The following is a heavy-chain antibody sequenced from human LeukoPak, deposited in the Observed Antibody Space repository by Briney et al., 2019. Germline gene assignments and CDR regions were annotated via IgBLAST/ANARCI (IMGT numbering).Heavy chain of an antibody. CDR1: GFTFSSYW. J-gene: IGHJ3*02. V-gene: IGHV3-7*01. CDR2: IKQDGSEK. Sequence: GGSLRLSCAASGFTFSSYWMTWARQAPGKGLEWVANIKQDGSEKYYVDSVMGRSTISRDNAKNSLYLQMNSLRAEDTAVFYCARASGDYGGAFDIWGQGTTVTVSS. CDR3: ARASGDYGGAFDI. D-gene: IGHD4-17*01.